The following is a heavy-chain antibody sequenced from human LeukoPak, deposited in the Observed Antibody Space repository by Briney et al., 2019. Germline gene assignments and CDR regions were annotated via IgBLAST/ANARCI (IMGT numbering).Heavy chain of an antibody. D-gene: IGHD3-10*01. CDR3: ARGWGYYYGSGSYYSPS. J-gene: IGHJ5*02. V-gene: IGHV3-53*01. CDR2: IYSGGST. CDR1: GFTVSSNY. Sequence: GGSLRLSCAASGFTVSSNYMSWVRQAPGKGLEWVSVIYSGGSTYYADSVKGRFTISRDNSKNTLYLQMNSLRAEDTAVYYCARGWGYYYGSGSYYSPSWGQGTLVTVSS.